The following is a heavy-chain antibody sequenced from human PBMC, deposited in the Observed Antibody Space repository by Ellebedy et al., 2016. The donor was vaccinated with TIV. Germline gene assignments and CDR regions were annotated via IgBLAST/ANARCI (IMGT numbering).Heavy chain of an antibody. CDR1: GYTFTDYY. D-gene: IGHD5/OR15-5a*01. V-gene: IGHV1-2*02. Sequence: AASVKVSCKTSGYTFTDYYIHWVRQAPGQGLEWMAWINPNSGGTNDAQKFQGKVTVTRDTSTSTAFLELSRLGSDVTAVYNCTRDLTNIVSGDYWGQGTLVTVST. CDR3: TRDLTNIVSGDY. J-gene: IGHJ4*02. CDR2: INPNSGGT.